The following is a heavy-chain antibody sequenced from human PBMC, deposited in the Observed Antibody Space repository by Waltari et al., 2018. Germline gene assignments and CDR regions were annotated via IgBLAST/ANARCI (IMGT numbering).Heavy chain of an antibody. V-gene: IGHV4-39*01. J-gene: IGHJ4*02. CDR1: GGSISSGGYY. CDR3: ARQGEIWGYCSGGSCYLDY. Sequence: QVQLQESGPGLVKPSQTLSLTCTVSGGSISSGGYYWGWIRQPPGKGLEWIGSIYHSWSTYYNPSLKSRVTISVDTSKNQFSLKLSSVTAADTAVYYCARQGEIWGYCSGGSCYLDYWGQGTLVTVSS. D-gene: IGHD2-15*01. CDR2: IYHSWST.